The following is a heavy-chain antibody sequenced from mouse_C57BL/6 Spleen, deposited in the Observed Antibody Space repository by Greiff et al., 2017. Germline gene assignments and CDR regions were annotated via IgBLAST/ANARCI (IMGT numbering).Heavy chain of an antibody. V-gene: IGHV1-78*01. CDR2: IYPRDGST. D-gene: IGHD2-4*01. CDR3: ARYDYDYDDFDY. J-gene: IGHJ2*01. CDR1: GYTFTDHT. Sequence: VKLQESDAELVKPGASVKISCKVSGYTFTDHTIHWMKQRPEQGLEWIGYIYPRDGSTKYNEKFKGKATLTADKSSSTAYMQLNSLTSEDSAVYFCARYDYDYDDFDYWGQGTTLTVSS.